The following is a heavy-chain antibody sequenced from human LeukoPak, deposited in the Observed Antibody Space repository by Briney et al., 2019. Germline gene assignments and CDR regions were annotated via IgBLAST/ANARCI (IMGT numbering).Heavy chain of an antibody. CDR3: AKGGYYDSSGYYPAYYFDY. J-gene: IGHJ4*02. D-gene: IGHD3-22*01. CDR1: GFTFSSYA. V-gene: IGHV3-23*01. Sequence: GGSLRLSCAASGFTFSSYAMSWVRQAPGKGLEWVSAISGSGGSTYYADSVKGRFTIFRDNSKNTLYLQMNSLRAEDTAVYYCAKGGYYDSSGYYPAYYFDYWGQGTLVTVSS. CDR2: ISGSGGST.